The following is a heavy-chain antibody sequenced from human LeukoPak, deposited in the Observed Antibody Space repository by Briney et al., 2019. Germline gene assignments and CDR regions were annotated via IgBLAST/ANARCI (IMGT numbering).Heavy chain of an antibody. D-gene: IGHD5-24*01. CDR1: GGSISSDY. Sequence: SQSLSLTCTVSGGSISSDYCSWVRQPPGNGREWIGYISYSVSTKYHTSLRSRVTISVDTSKNHISLKVTSVTAADTAVYYCARQQEMATILSWFDPWGKGTLVTVSS. V-gene: IGHV4-59*08. CDR2: ISYSVST. J-gene: IGHJ5*02. CDR3: ARQQEMATILSWFDP.